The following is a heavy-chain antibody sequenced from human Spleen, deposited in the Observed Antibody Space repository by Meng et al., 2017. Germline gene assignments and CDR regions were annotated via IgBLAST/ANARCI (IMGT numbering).Heavy chain of an antibody. CDR3: ARSIAAVPFDY. Sequence: QGEVQQWGGGLLQPSETLSLTCAVYGGSFSGYYWSWIRQPPGKGLEWIGEINHSGSTNYNPSLKSRVTISVDTSKNQFSLKLSSVTAADTAVYYCARSIAAVPFDYWGQGTLVTVSS. CDR2: INHSGST. V-gene: IGHV4-34*01. D-gene: IGHD6-13*01. J-gene: IGHJ4*02. CDR1: GGSFSGYY.